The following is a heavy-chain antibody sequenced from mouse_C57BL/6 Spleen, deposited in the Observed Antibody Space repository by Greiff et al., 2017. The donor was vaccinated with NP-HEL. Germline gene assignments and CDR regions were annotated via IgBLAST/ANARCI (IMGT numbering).Heavy chain of an antibody. D-gene: IGHD1-1*01. Sequence: QVQLQQPGAELVKPGASVKLSCKASGYTFTSYWMQWVKQRPGQGLEWIGEIDPSDSYTNYNQKFKGKATLTVDTSSSTAYMQLSSLTSEDSAVDYCARRYGSSYRYFDVWGTGTTVTVSS. CDR2: IDPSDSYT. J-gene: IGHJ1*03. CDR3: ARRYGSSYRYFDV. V-gene: IGHV1-50*01. CDR1: GYTFTSYW.